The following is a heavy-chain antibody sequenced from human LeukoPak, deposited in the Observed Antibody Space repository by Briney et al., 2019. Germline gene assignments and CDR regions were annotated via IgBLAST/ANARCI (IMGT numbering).Heavy chain of an antibody. V-gene: IGHV1-18*01. CDR3: ARVPSEYSSPVSRFDP. D-gene: IGHD6-6*01. CDR2: ISAYNGNT. CDR1: GYTFTSYG. J-gene: IGHJ5*02. Sequence: ASVKVSCKASGYTFTSYGISWVRQAPGQGLEWMGWISAYNGNTNYAQKLQGRVTMTTDTSTSTAYMELSSLRSEDTAVYYCARVPSEYSSPVSRFDPWGQGTLVTVSS.